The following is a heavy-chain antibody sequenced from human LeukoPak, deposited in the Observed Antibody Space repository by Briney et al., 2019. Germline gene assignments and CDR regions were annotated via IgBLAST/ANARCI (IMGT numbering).Heavy chain of an antibody. CDR3: ARETNYYDSSGYSDNWFDP. D-gene: IGHD3-22*01. J-gene: IGHJ5*02. Sequence: SETLSLXCTVSGGSISSYYWSWIRQPPGKGLEWIGYIYYSGSTNYNPSLKSRVTISVDTSKNQFSLKLSSVTAADTAVYYCARETNYYDSSGYSDNWFDPWGQGTLVTVSS. CDR2: IYYSGST. CDR1: GGSISSYY. V-gene: IGHV4-59*01.